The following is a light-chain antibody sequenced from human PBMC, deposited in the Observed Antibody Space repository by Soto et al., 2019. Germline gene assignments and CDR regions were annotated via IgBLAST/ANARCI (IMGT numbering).Light chain of an antibody. CDR2: GAS. J-gene: IGKJ1*01. CDR3: QQYGNWPRT. CDR1: QSVSST. V-gene: IGKV3-15*01. Sequence: EIVMTQSPATLSVSPGERATLSCRASQSVSSTLAWYQQKPGQAPRLLIYGASTRATGIPARFSGSGSGTEFTLIISSLQAEDFAVYYCQQYGNWPRTFGQGTKVDI.